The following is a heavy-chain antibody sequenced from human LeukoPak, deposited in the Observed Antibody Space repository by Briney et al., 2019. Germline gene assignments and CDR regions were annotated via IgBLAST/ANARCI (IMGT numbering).Heavy chain of an antibody. V-gene: IGHV1-2*02. J-gene: IGHJ5*02. CDR1: GYTFTGYY. D-gene: IGHD3-10*01. CDR2: INPNSGGT. Sequence: GASVTVSCTASGYTFTGYYMHWVRQAPGQGLEWMGWINPNSGGTNYAQKFQGRVTMTRDTSISTAYMELSRLRSEDTDVYYWAVNQRYYYGSGSTAYWFDPWGQGTLVTVSS. CDR3: AVNQRYYYGSGSTAYWFDP.